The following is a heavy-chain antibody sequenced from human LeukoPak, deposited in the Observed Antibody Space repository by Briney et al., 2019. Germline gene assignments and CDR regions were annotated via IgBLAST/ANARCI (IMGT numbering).Heavy chain of an antibody. CDR3: ARDVKADYGDYRDDY. Sequence: ASVKVSCKASGYTFTSYGISWVRQAPGQGLEWMGWISAYNGNTNYAQKLQGRVTMTTDTSTSTAYMELRSLRSDDTAVYYCARDVKADYGDYRDDYWGQGTLVTVSS. CDR2: ISAYNGNT. J-gene: IGHJ4*02. CDR1: GYTFTSYG. D-gene: IGHD4-17*01. V-gene: IGHV1-18*01.